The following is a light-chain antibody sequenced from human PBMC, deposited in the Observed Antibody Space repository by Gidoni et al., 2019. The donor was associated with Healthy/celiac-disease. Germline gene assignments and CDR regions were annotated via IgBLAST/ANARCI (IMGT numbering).Light chain of an antibody. CDR2: AAS. CDR3: LQHNSYP. J-gene: IGKJ3*01. V-gene: IGKV1-17*01. Sequence: QKPGKAPKRLIYAASSLQSGVPSRFSGSGSGTEFTLTISSLQPEDFATYYCLQHNSYPFGPGTKVDIK.